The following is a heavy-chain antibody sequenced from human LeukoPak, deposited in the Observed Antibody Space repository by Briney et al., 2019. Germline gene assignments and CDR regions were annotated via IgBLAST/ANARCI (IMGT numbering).Heavy chain of an antibody. Sequence: GGSLRLSCAASGFTLSSYWMHWVRQAPGKGRVWVSRINSDGSSTSYADSVKGRFTISRDNAKNTLYLQMNSLRAEDTAVYYCAVLAATDRGRFDYWGQGTLVTVSS. V-gene: IGHV3-74*01. CDR3: AVLAATDRGRFDY. D-gene: IGHD3-16*01. CDR1: GFTLSSYW. CDR2: INSDGSST. J-gene: IGHJ4*02.